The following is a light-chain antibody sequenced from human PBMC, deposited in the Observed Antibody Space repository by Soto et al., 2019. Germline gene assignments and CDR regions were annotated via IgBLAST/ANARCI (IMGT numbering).Light chain of an antibody. CDR1: QGIRYD. CDR2: AAS. V-gene: IGKV1-6*01. CDR3: QHYNSYSEA. J-gene: IGKJ1*01. Sequence: IQMTQSPSSLSASVGDRVTITCRASQGIRYDLGWYQQKPGKAPKLLIYAASSLQGGVPSRFSGSGSGTDFTLTISSLQPEDFATYYCQHYNSYSEAFGQGTKVDIK.